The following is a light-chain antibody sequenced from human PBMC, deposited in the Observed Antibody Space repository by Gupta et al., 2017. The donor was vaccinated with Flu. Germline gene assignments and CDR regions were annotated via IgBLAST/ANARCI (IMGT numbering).Light chain of an antibody. CDR2: LGS. Sequence: DLVMTQSPLSLPVTPGEPASISCRSSQSLLHRNGYNYLDWYLQKPGQSPQLLIYLGSNRASGVPDRFSGSGSGTDFTLKISRVEAEDVGVYYCMQARQTPFTFGPGTKVDIK. CDR3: MQARQTPFT. CDR1: QSLLHRNGYNY. J-gene: IGKJ3*01. V-gene: IGKV2-28*01.